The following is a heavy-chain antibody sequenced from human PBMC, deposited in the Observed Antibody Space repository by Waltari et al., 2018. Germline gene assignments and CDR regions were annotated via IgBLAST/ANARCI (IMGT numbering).Heavy chain of an antibody. D-gene: IGHD3-22*01. CDR1: GGSISSHY. J-gene: IGHJ4*02. CDR2: IYYSGST. CDR3: ACSGYYYAFPFDY. Sequence: QVQLQESGPGLVKPSETLSLTCTVSGGSISSHYWSWIRQPPGKGLEWIGYIYYSGSTNYNPSLKSRVTISVDTSKNQFSLKLSSVTAADTAVYYCACSGYYYAFPFDYWGQGTLVTVSS. V-gene: IGHV4-59*11.